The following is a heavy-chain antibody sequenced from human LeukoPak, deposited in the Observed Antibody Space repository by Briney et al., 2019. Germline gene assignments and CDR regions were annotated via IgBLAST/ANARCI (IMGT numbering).Heavy chain of an antibody. J-gene: IGHJ4*02. V-gene: IGHV3-9*01. Sequence: GRSLRLSCAASGFTFDDYAMPWVRQAPGKGLEWVSGISWNSGSIGYADSVKGRFTISRDNAKNSLYLQMNSQRAEDTALYYCAKSGGSLDCAPFDYWGQGTLVTVSS. CDR2: ISWNSGSI. CDR3: AKSGGSLDCAPFDY. D-gene: IGHD1-26*01. CDR1: GFTFDDYA.